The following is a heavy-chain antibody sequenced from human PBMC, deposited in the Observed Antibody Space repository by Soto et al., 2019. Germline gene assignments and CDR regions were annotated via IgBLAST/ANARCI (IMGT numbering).Heavy chain of an antibody. J-gene: IGHJ6*04. CDR3: ARDLLEWLLAASYYYRMDV. CDR1: GYTFTTYG. D-gene: IGHD3-3*01. CDR2: NRAYNGNT. Sequence: QVQLVQSGAEVKKPGASVKVSCKASGYTFTTYGISWVRQAPGQGLEWMGWNRAYNGNTKYAQKLQGRDTMTTDTPASTGYLALRSLRADDTAVYYCARDLLEWLLAASYYYRMDVWGKGTTVTVSS. V-gene: IGHV1-18*01.